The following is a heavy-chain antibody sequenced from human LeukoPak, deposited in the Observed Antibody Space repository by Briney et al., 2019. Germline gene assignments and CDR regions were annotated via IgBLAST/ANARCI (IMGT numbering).Heavy chain of an antibody. CDR1: GYTFTSYG. CDR3: ARDRGHKWIQLWPGVAFDI. Sequence: ASVKVSCKASGYTFTSYGISWVRQAPGQGLEWMGWISAYNGNTNYAQKLQSRVTMTTDTSTSTAYMELRSLRSDDTAVYYCARDRGHKWIQLWPGVAFDIWGQGTMVTVSS. J-gene: IGHJ3*02. CDR2: ISAYNGNT. D-gene: IGHD5-18*01. V-gene: IGHV1-18*01.